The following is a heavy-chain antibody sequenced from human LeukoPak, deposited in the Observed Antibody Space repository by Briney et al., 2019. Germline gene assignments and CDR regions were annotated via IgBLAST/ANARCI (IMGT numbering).Heavy chain of an antibody. D-gene: IGHD3-22*01. V-gene: IGHV3-7*01. CDR2: IKEDGSEK. J-gene: IGHJ4*02. CDR3: ARGRFNYDSSGYSSFYH. CDR1: GFTFSSYA. Sequence: QAGGSLRLSCAASGFTFSSYAMSWVRQAPGKGLEWVANIKEDGSEKYYVDSVKGRFTISRDNAKNSLYLQMNNLRAEDTAVYYCARGRFNYDSSGYSSFYHWGQGTLVTVSS.